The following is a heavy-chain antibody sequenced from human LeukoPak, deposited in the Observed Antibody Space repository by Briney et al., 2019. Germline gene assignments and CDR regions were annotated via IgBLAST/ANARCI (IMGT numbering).Heavy chain of an antibody. J-gene: IGHJ5*02. CDR3: AKDSLGFDP. V-gene: IGHV3-48*01. CDR1: GFTFSSYG. Sequence: GGSLRLSCAASGFTFSSYGMHWVRQAPGKGLEWVSYISSSSSTIYYADSVKGRFTISRDNSKNTLYLQMNSLRAEDTAIYYCAKDSLGFDPWGQGTLVTVSS. CDR2: ISSSSSTI.